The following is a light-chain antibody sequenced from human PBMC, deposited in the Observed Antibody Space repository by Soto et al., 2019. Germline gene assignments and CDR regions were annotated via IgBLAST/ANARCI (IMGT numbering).Light chain of an antibody. CDR3: MQRLDFPFT. J-gene: IGKJ3*01. CDR2: TLS. CDR1: QSLLHSDAGNTY. V-gene: IGKV2-40*01. Sequence: EIVLTQTPLSLPVTPGESASISCRSSQSLLHSDAGNTYLDWYLQKPEQSPQLLTYTLSYRASGVPDRFSVSGSGTDFTLKISRVEAEDVGVYYCMQRLDFPFTFGPGTRVDFK.